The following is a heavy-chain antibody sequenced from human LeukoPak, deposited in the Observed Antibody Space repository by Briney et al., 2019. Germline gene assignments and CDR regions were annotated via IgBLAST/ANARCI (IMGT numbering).Heavy chain of an antibody. CDR1: GFTFSSHW. CDR2: ISENRYTT. V-gene: IGHV3-74*01. CDR3: VREDTPATANY. D-gene: IGHD2-21*02. J-gene: IGHJ4*02. Sequence: PGGSLRLSCAASGFTFSSHWMHWVRQTPGKGLVWVSRISENRYTTNYADSVKGRFTISRDNAKNTVYLQMHSLRPGDTAVYYCVREDTPATANYWGQGTLVTISS.